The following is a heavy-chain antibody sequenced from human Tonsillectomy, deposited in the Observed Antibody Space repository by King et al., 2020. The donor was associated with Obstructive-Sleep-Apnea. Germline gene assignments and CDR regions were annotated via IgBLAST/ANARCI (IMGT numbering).Heavy chain of an antibody. CDR3: ARGLKGTVAGSLWDNYFYYSGMDV. Sequence: HVQLQQWGAGLLKPSETLSLTCTVYGGSFSGYYWSWIRQPPGKGLEWIGEINHSGNTNYNPSLKSRVTISVDTSKKQFSLNLGSVTAADTAVYYCARGLKGTVAGSLWDNYFYYSGMDVWGQGTTVTVSS. V-gene: IGHV4-34*01. J-gene: IGHJ6*02. CDR2: INHSGNT. D-gene: IGHD6-19*01. CDR1: GGSFSGYY.